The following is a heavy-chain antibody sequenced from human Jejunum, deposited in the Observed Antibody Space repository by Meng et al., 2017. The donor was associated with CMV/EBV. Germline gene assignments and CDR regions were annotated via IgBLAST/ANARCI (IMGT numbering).Heavy chain of an antibody. CDR3: AKDEGVGTTSRFDS. J-gene: IGHJ4*02. Sequence: SGFTFSSYARSWVSQAPGKGLGWVSGISGSSGSTYYADSVKGRFTISRDNSKNTLYLQRNSLRAEDTAVYYCAKDEGVGTTSRFDSWGQGTLVTVSS. V-gene: IGHV3-23*01. CDR2: ISGSSGST. CDR1: GFTFSSYA. D-gene: IGHD1-26*01.